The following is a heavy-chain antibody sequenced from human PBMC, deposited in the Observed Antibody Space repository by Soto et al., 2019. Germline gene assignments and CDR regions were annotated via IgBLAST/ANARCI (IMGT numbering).Heavy chain of an antibody. D-gene: IGHD6-13*01. J-gene: IGHJ5*02. Sequence: SETLSLTCTVSGGSISSYYWSWIRQPPGKGLEWIGYIYYSGSTNYNPSLKSRVTISVDTSKNQFSLKLSSATAADTAVYSCGGEVRGSIWCGVDPWGQGTLVTVSS. CDR3: GGEVRGSIWCGVDP. V-gene: IGHV4-59*01. CDR2: IYYSGST. CDR1: GGSISSYY.